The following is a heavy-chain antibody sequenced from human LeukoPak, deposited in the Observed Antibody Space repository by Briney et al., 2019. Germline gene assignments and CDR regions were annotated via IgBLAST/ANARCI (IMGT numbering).Heavy chain of an antibody. D-gene: IGHD2-8*01. V-gene: IGHV3-7*01. Sequence: AGGSPRLSCAASGFTFTSYWMSWVRQAPGKGLEWVANIKEDGSEKYYVDSVKGRFTISRDNAKNSVSLQMNSLRAEDTAVYYCARIYLKMASASWGQGTLVTVSS. CDR3: ARIYLKMASAS. CDR2: IKEDGSEK. J-gene: IGHJ5*02. CDR1: GFTFTSYW.